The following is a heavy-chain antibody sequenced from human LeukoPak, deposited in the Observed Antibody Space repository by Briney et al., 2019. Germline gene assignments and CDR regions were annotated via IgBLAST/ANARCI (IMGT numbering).Heavy chain of an antibody. Sequence: SETLSLTCTVSVGSISSYYWSWIRKPPGKGLEWIGYIYYSGSTNYNPSLKSRVTISVDTSKNQFSLKLSSVTAADTAVYYCARDVVAGYFDYWGQGTLVTVSS. CDR3: ARDVVAGYFDY. V-gene: IGHV4-59*01. CDR2: IYYSGST. CDR1: VGSISSYY. J-gene: IGHJ4*02. D-gene: IGHD6-19*01.